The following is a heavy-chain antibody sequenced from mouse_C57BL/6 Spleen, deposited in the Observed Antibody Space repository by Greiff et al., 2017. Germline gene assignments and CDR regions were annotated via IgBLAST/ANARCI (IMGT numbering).Heavy chain of an antibody. CDR2: IYPGSGNT. V-gene: IGHV1-76*01. CDR1: GYTFTDYY. J-gene: IGHJ4*01. D-gene: IGHD1-1*01. Sequence: QVQLQQSGADLVRPGASVKLSCKASGYTFTDYYINWVKQRPGQGLEWIARIYPGSGNTYYNEKFKGKATLTAEKSSSTAYMQLSSLTSEDSAVYFCARKSYYGSSHAMDYWGQGTSVTVSS. CDR3: ARKSYYGSSHAMDY.